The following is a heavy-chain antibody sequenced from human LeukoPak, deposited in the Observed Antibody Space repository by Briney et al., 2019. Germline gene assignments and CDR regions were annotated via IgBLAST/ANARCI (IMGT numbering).Heavy chain of an antibody. D-gene: IGHD6-13*01. CDR3: AKDTSAGYSNSWSDY. J-gene: IGHJ4*02. CDR2: INWNSGNI. Sequence: GGSLRLSCAAFGFTFDDYAMHWVRQAPGKGLEWVSGINWNSGNIGYADSVKGRFTISRDNAKNSLYLQMNSLRAEDTALYYCAKDTSAGYSNSWSDYWGQGTLVTVSS. V-gene: IGHV3-9*01. CDR1: GFTFDDYA.